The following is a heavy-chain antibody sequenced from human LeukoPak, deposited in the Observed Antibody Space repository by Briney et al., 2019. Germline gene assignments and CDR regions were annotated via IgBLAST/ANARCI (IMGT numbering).Heavy chain of an antibody. CDR3: ARGGALRAFDV. Sequence: GGSLRLSCAASGFTFSSYGMSWVRQAPGQGLEWVSAISGSGGSTYYADSVKGRFTISRDNAKKSLYLQMNSLRADDAAVYYCARGGALRAFDVWGQGTMVTVSS. CDR2: ISGSGGST. J-gene: IGHJ3*01. D-gene: IGHD1-26*01. CDR1: GFTFSSYG. V-gene: IGHV3-23*01.